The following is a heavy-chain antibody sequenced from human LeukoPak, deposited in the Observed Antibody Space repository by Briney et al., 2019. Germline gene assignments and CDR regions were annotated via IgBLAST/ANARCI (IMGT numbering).Heavy chain of an antibody. CDR3: AKESRRGGYDY. J-gene: IGHJ4*02. V-gene: IGHV3-9*03. D-gene: IGHD3-10*01. CDR2: ISWNSGSI. Sequence: PGGSLRLSCAASGFTFDDYAMHWVRQAPGKGLEWVSGISWNSGSIGYADSVKGRFTISRDNAKNSLYLQMNSLRAEDMALYYCAKESRRGGYDYWGQGTLVTVSS. CDR1: GFTFDDYA.